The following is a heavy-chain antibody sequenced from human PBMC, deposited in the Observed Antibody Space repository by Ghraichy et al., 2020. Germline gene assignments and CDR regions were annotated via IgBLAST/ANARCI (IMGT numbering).Heavy chain of an antibody. CDR2: ISAYNGNT. V-gene: IGHV1-18*04. J-gene: IGHJ5*02. CDR3: AREYYYDSSGYYFGSNWFDP. CDR1: GYTFTSYG. Sequence: ASVKVSCKASGYTFTSYGISWVRQAPGQGLEWMGWISAYNGNTNYAQKLQGRVTMTTDTSTSTAYMELRSLRSDDTAVYYCAREYYYDSSGYYFGSNWFDPWGQGTLVTVSS. D-gene: IGHD3-22*01.